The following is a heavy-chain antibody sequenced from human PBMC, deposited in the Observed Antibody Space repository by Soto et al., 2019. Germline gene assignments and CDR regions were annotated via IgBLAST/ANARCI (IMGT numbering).Heavy chain of an antibody. V-gene: IGHV4-31*03. D-gene: IGHD3-3*01. J-gene: IGHJ4*02. CDR3: ARDGGNYDFWSGTHYFDY. CDR1: GGSSGGGGYY. CDR2: IYYSGST. Sequence: SETLSVTCTVSGGSSGGGGYYCIWIRQHPGKGLEWIGYIYYSGSTYYNPSLKSRVTISVDTSKNQFSLKLSSVTAADTAVYYCARDGGNYDFWSGTHYFDYWGQGTLVTVSS.